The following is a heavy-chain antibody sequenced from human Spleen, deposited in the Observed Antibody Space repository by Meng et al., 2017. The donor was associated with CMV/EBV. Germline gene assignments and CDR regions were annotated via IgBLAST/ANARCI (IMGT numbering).Heavy chain of an antibody. V-gene: IGHV1-2*02. CDR1: GYTFIGYY. Sequence: ASVKVSCKASGYTFIGYYMHWVRQAPGQGLEWMGWINPNSGGTNYAQKFQGRVTMTTDTSTNTAYMELRSLRSDDTAIYYCVREYCGGDCSFANFYFDNWGQGTLVTVSS. CDR2: INPNSGGT. J-gene: IGHJ4*02. CDR3: VREYCGGDCSFANFYFDN. D-gene: IGHD2-21*01.